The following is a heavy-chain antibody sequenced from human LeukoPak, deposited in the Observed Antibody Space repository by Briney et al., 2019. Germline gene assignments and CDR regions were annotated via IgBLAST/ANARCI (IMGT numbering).Heavy chain of an antibody. Sequence: GGSLRLSCAASGFTFENYRMHWVRQAPGKGLEWVSLITHDGSNKYYADSVKGRFTISRDNSKNTLYLQTNSLRAEDTAVYYCASGYGSGNYYYMDVWGKGTTVTVSS. J-gene: IGHJ6*03. V-gene: IGHV3-30*03. D-gene: IGHD3-10*01. CDR2: ITHDGSNK. CDR3: ASGYGSGNYYYMDV. CDR1: GFTFENYR.